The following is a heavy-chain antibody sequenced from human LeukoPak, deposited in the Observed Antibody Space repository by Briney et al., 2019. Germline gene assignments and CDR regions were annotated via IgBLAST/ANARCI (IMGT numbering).Heavy chain of an antibody. Sequence: ASVKVSCKVSGYTLTELSMHWLRQAPGRGLEWMGGFDPEDGETIYAQKFQGRVTMTEDTSTDTAYMELSSLRSEDTAVYYCATSGDYGNWFDPWGQGTLVTVSS. CDR1: GYTLTELS. J-gene: IGHJ5*02. V-gene: IGHV1-24*01. CDR3: ATSGDYGNWFDP. CDR2: FDPEDGET. D-gene: IGHD2-21*02.